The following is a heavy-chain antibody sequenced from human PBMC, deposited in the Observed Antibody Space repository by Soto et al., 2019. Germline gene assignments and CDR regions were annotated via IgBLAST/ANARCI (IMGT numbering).Heavy chain of an antibody. V-gene: IGHV3-23*01. D-gene: IGHD2-2*01. CDR1: GFTFSSYA. Sequence: GGSLRLSCAASGFTFSSYAMTWVRQAPGKGLEWVSVISGSGGTTHYADSVKGRFTISRDNFKNMLYLQMNSLGDEDTAVFYCARYCTSSSCNPAPYAMDVWGQGTTVTVSS. J-gene: IGHJ6*02. CDR2: ISGSGGTT. CDR3: ARYCTSSSCNPAPYAMDV.